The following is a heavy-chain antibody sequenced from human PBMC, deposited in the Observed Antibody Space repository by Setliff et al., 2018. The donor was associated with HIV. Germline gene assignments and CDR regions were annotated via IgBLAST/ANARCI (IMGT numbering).Heavy chain of an antibody. V-gene: IGHV4-39*01. CDR1: GGSISITSYY. CDR2: IHYSGNT. CDR3: ATLHSSGWPYYSDY. J-gene: IGHJ4*02. D-gene: IGHD6-19*01. Sequence: SETLSLTCTISGGSISITSYYWGWIRQPPGEGLEWIGSIHYSGNTYYNPSLKSRVTISEDTSKNQFSLKLTSVTAADTAVYYCATLHSSGWPYYSDYWGQGILVTV.